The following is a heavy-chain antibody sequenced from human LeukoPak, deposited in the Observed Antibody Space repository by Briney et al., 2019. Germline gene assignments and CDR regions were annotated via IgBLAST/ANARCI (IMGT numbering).Heavy chain of an antibody. V-gene: IGHV3-48*03. Sequence: GSLRLSCAASGFTFSSYEMNWVRQAPGKGLEWVSYISSSGSTIYYADSVKGRFTISRGNAKNSLYLQMNSLRAEDTAVYYCARDRDYYYMDVWGKGTTVTISS. J-gene: IGHJ6*03. CDR2: ISSSGSTI. CDR3: ARDRDYYYMDV. CDR1: GFTFSSYE.